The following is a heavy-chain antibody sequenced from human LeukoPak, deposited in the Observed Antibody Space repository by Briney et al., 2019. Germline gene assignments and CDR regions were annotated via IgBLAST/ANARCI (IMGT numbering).Heavy chain of an antibody. J-gene: IGHJ4*02. CDR2: IYYSGST. CDR1: GGSISSHY. CDR3: ARDQLGTFDY. V-gene: IGHV4-59*11. D-gene: IGHD7-27*01. Sequence: SETLSLTCTVSGGSISSHYWSWIRQPPGKGLEWIGYIYYSGSTNYNPSLKSRVAISVDTSKNQCSRKLSSVTAADTAVYYCARDQLGTFDYWGQGTLVTVSS.